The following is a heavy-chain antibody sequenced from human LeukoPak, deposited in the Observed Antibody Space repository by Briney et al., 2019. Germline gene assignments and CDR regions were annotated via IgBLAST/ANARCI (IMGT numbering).Heavy chain of an antibody. D-gene: IGHD5-18*01. J-gene: IGHJ6*02. V-gene: IGHV3-13*01. CDR3: ARWRDTAMEGYGMDV. CDR2: IGTAGDT. CDR1: GFTFSSYD. Sequence: GGSLRLSCAASGFTFSSYDMHWVRQATGKGLEWVSAIGTAGDTYYPGSVKGRFTISRENAKNSSYLQMNSLRAGGTAVYYCARWRDTAMEGYGMDVWGQGTTVTVSS.